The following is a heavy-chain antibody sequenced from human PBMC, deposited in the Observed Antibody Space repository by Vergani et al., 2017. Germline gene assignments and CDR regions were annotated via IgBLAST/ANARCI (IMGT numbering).Heavy chain of an antibody. CDR2: IIPIFGTA. V-gene: IGHV1-69*01. CDR3: VNERSTGYDSLTGCGY. CDR1: GGTFSSYA. J-gene: IGHJ4*02. D-gene: IGHD3-9*01. Sequence: QVQLVQSGAEVKKPGSSVKVSCKASGGTFSSYAISWVRQAPGQGLEWMGGIIPIFGTANYAQKFQGRVTITADESTSTAYMELSSLSAEDSAVYYCVNERSTGYDSLTGCGYWGQGTLVTGSS.